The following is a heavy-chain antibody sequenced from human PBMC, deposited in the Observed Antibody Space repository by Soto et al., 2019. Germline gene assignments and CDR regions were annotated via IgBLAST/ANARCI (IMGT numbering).Heavy chain of an antibody. CDR2: VSGIGDYT. D-gene: IGHD3-10*01. J-gene: IGHJ4*02. Sequence: EVQLLESGGGLVQPGGSLRLSCAASGFTFSRYAMSWVRQAPGKGLEWVSAVSGIGDYTYYADSVKGQFTISRDNSKNTLYLQMSSLRAEDSAVYYCARGSKDSYPGSRIFDFWGRGTLVTVSS. V-gene: IGHV3-23*01. CDR3: ARGSKDSYPGSRIFDF. CDR1: GFTFSRYA.